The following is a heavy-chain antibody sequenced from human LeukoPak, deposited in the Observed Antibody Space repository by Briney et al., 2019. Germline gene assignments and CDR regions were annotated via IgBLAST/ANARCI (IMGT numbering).Heavy chain of an antibody. CDR1: GGSIGTYY. V-gene: IGHV4-59*08. D-gene: IGHD3-16*02. Sequence: PSETLSLTCTVSGGSIGTYYWCWVRQSPGKGLEWIGYIYVTGNRYNPYLQSRVTISVDTSRNQFFLKMSSVTAADTAVYYCARHIGGGIEDMDVWGKGTKVTVSS. CDR3: ARHIGGGIEDMDV. J-gene: IGHJ6*03. CDR2: IYVTGN.